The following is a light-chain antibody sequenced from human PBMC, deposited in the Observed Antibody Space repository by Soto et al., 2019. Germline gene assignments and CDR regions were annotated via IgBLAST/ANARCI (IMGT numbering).Light chain of an antibody. V-gene: IGKV3-15*01. Sequence: EIVMTQSPATLSVSPVERATLSCVASQSVSSNLAWYQQKPGQAPRLLIYGASTRATGIPDRFSGSGSGTEFILTISSLQSEDFAVYYCQEYNTWPWTFGQGTKVDIK. CDR1: QSVSSN. CDR2: GAS. CDR3: QEYNTWPWT. J-gene: IGKJ1*01.